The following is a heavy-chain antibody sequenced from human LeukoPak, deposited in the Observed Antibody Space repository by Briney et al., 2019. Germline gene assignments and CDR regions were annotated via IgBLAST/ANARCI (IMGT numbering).Heavy chain of an antibody. J-gene: IGHJ6*02. Sequence: AASVKVSCKASGYTFTSYGISWVRQAPGQGLEWMGWISAYNGNTNYAQKLQGRVTMTTDTSTSTAYMGLRSLRSDDTAVYYCARETYCSSTSCYLRGYYGMDVWGQGTTVTVSS. CDR1: GYTFTSYG. D-gene: IGHD2-2*01. CDR2: ISAYNGNT. V-gene: IGHV1-18*01. CDR3: ARETYCSSTSCYLRGYYGMDV.